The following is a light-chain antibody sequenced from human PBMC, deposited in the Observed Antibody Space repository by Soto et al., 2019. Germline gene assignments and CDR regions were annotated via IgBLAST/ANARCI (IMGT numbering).Light chain of an antibody. CDR2: AAS. Sequence: IQRTQSPSSLSASGGDRVTITCLARQSISSSLNWYQQNPGKAPKLLIYAASSLQSGVPSRFSGSGSGTDCTRTISSLQTDDFATSYCQQSYRTPPTFGQGTKLEIQ. CDR1: QSISSS. CDR3: QQSYRTPPT. V-gene: IGKV1-39*01. J-gene: IGKJ1*01.